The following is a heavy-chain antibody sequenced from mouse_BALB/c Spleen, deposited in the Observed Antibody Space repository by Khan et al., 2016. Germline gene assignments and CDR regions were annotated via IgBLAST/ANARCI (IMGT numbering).Heavy chain of an antibody. CDR2: ISYSGST. Sequence: EVQLQESGPGLVKPSQSLSLTCTVTGYSITSDYAWNWIRQFPGNRLEWMGYISYSGSTSYNPSLKSRLSINRDTSKNQFFLQLNSVTSDDTATYYCARADYGNKESMDYWGQGTSVTVSS. J-gene: IGHJ4*01. CDR3: ARADYGNKESMDY. V-gene: IGHV3-2*02. CDR1: GYSITSDYA. D-gene: IGHD1-1*01.